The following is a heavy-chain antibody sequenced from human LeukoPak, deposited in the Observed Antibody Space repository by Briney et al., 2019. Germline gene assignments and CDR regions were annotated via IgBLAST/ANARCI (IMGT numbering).Heavy chain of an antibody. CDR1: GFTYYSYA. D-gene: IGHD6-19*01. J-gene: IGHJ4*02. V-gene: IGHV3-23*01. CDR2: ITDSDGST. CDR3: AKPSDSGQWLVLDS. Sequence: PGGSLRLSCAVSGFTYYSYAMSWVRQAPGKGLEWVSVITDSDGSTYYADSVKGRFTMSRDNSKNTLYLQMISLRAEDTALYYCAKPSDSGQWLVLDSWGQGTLVTVSS.